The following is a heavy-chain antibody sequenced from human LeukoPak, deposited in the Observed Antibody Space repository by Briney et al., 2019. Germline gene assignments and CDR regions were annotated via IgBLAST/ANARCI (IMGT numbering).Heavy chain of an antibody. CDR3: ARDLWGEIAVAGTGGAFDY. CDR2: ISYDGSNK. V-gene: IGHV3-30*03. CDR1: GFTFSSHS. D-gene: IGHD6-19*01. Sequence: GGSLRLSCEVSGFTFSSHSMNWVRQAPGKGLEWVAVISYDGSNKYYADSVKGRFTISRDNSKNTLYLQMNSLRAEDTAVYYCARDLWGEIAVAGTGGAFDYWGQGTLVTVSS. J-gene: IGHJ4*02.